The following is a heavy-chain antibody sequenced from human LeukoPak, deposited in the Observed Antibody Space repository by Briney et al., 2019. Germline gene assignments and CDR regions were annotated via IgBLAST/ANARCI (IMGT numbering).Heavy chain of an antibody. V-gene: IGHV4-4*02. Sequence: SETLSLTCGVSGDSISTGNWWTWVRQPPGKGLEWIGEIYHSGTTNYNPSLKSRVTISLDKSKNQFSLVLRSVTAADTAVYYCAREGGPYRPLDYSGQGTLVTVSS. J-gene: IGHJ4*02. CDR1: GDSISTGNW. CDR2: IYHSGTT. CDR3: AREGGPYRPLDY.